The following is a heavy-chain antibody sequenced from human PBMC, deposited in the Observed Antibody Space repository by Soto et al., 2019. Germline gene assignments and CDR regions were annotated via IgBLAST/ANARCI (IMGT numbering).Heavy chain of an antibody. D-gene: IGHD3-3*01. J-gene: IGHJ4*02. CDR1: GFTFGDYA. CDR3: TLTYYDFWSAIYGFDY. Sequence: GGSLRLSCTASGFTFGDYAMSWFRQAPGKGLEWVGFIRSKAYGGTTEYAASVKGRFTISRDDSKSIAYLQMNSLKTEDTAVYYCTLTYYDFWSAIYGFDYWGQGTLVTVSS. V-gene: IGHV3-49*03. CDR2: IRSKAYGGTT.